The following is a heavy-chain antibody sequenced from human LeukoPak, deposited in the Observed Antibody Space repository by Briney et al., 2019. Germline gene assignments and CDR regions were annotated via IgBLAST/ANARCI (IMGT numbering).Heavy chain of an antibody. CDR3: ARARWQLVPYFDS. CDR1: GYTFTDYY. V-gene: IGHV1-2*02. CDR2: INPNSGGT. J-gene: IGHJ4*02. D-gene: IGHD6-6*01. Sequence: GASVKVSCKASGYTFTDYYMHWVRQAPGQELEWMGWINPNSGGTNFAQKFQGRVAMTRDTSISTAYLELGSLRSDDTAVYFCARARWQLVPYFDSWGQGTLVTVSS.